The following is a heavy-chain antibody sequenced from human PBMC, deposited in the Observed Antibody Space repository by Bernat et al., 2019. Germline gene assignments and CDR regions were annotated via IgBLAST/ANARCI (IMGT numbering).Heavy chain of an antibody. CDR3: AKATSSWLHAFDI. Sequence: EVQLLESGGGLVQPGGSLRLSCAASGFTLSTYAMGWVRQAPGKGLEWVSSFSGGGDATYYTESVKGRFTISRDNSKNTLYLRMNSLRADDTAVYYCAKATSSWLHAFDIWGQGTMVTVSS. CDR2: FSGGGDAT. D-gene: IGHD6-13*01. CDR1: GFTLSTYA. V-gene: IGHV3-23*01. J-gene: IGHJ3*02.